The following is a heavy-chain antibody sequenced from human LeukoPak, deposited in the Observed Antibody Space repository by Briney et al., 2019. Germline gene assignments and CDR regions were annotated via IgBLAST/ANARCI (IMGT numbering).Heavy chain of an antibody. Sequence: GASVKVSCKASGGTFSSYAISWVRQAPGQGLEWMGGIIPIFGTANYAQKFQGRVTITADESTSTAYMELSSLRSEDTAVYYCAREDVKYYYDSSGFIDYWGQGTLVTVSS. CDR3: AREDVKYYYDSSGFIDY. D-gene: IGHD3-22*01. CDR2: IIPIFGTA. J-gene: IGHJ4*02. CDR1: GGTFSSYA. V-gene: IGHV1-69*13.